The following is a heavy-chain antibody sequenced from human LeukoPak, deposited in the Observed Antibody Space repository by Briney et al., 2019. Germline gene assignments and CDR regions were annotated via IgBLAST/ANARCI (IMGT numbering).Heavy chain of an antibody. CDR1: GGTFSSYA. J-gene: IGHJ4*02. CDR3: ASDLGYCSGGSCYI. Sequence: SVKVSCKASGGTFSSYAISWVRQAPGQGLEWMGRIIPIFGTANYAQKFQGRVTITTDESTSTAYMELSSLRSADTAVYYCASDLGYCSGGSCYIWGQGTLVTVSS. V-gene: IGHV1-69*05. D-gene: IGHD2-15*01. CDR2: IIPIFGTA.